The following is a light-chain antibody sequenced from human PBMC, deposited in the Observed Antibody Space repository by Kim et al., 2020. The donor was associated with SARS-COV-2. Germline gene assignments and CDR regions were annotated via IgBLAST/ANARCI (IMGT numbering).Light chain of an antibody. J-gene: IGKJ1*01. V-gene: IGKV3-11*01. CDR1: HSISSY. CDR3: QDRSDLWT. Sequence: SWSPGDRATLPCRASHSISSYLAWYQQKPGQAPRLLIYDGSNRATGIPARFSGSGSGTDFTLTISSLEPEDFGVYYCQDRSDLWTFGQGTKVDIK. CDR2: DGS.